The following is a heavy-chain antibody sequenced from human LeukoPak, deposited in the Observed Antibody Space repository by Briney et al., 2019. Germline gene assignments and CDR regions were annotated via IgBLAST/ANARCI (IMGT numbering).Heavy chain of an antibody. CDR2: IYSGGST. J-gene: IGHJ3*02. CDR1: GFTVSSNY. CDR3: ARDDGYRYDGPPHAFDI. V-gene: IGHV3-53*01. Sequence: PGGSLRLSCAASGFTVSSNYMSWVRQAPGKGLEWVSVIYSGGSTYYADSVKGRFTISRDNSKNTLYLQMNSLRAEDTAVYYCARDDGYRYDGPPHAFDIWGQGTMVTVSS. D-gene: IGHD3-22*01.